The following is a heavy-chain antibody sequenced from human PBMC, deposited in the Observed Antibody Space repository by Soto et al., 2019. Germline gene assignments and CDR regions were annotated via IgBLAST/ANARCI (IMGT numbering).Heavy chain of an antibody. CDR3: ARQIYDSDTGPNFQYYFDS. V-gene: IGHV5-10-1*01. CDR1: GYSFAGYW. Sequence: PGESLKISCKGSGYSFAGYWITWVRQKPGKGLEWMGRIDPSDSQTYYSPSFRGHVTISVTKSITTVFLQLSSLRASDTAMYYCARQIYDSDTGPNFQYYFDSWGQVPPVTVS. D-gene: IGHD3-22*01. CDR2: IDPSDSQT. J-gene: IGHJ4*02.